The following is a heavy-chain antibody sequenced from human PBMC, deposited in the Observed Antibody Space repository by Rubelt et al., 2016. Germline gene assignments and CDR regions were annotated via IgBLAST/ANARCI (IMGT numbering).Heavy chain of an antibody. CDR3: ARHEQQLAAFDI. V-gene: IGHV4-39*01. D-gene: IGHD6-13*01. CDR1: GFTFSRYA. J-gene: IGHJ3*02. Sequence: GLVQPGGSLRVSCAASGFTFSRYAMNWVRQPPGKGLEWIGNAYYSGNAYYNPSLKSRVTISVDTSKDQLSLKLSSVTAADTAVYYCARHEQQLAAFDIWGPGTMVTVSS. CDR2: AYYSGNA.